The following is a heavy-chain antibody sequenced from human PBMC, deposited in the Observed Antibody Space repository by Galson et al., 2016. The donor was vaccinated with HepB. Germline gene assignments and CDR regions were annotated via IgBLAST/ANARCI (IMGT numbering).Heavy chain of an antibody. D-gene: IGHD2-21*02. CDR3: AFGAWLDH. V-gene: IGHV3-7*01. J-gene: IGHJ4*02. CDR2: IKKDGSET. Sequence: SLRLSCAVSGFAFSTSWMTWVRQAPGKGLEYLANIKKDGSETHYADSVRGRFTISRDNARNSLFLQMSTLRAEDTAVYYCAFGAWLDHWGQGTLVTVSS. CDR1: GFAFSTSW.